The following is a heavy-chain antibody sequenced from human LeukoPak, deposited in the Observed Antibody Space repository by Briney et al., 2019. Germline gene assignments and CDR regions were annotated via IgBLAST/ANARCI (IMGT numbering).Heavy chain of an antibody. CDR1: GDSISRSTYY. J-gene: IGHJ4*02. Sequence: PSETLSLTCTVSGDSISRSTYYWAWIRQPPGKGLEWIGSVFYGRNPYFNPSLESRATISVDTSKNHFSLKMSSVTAADTAVYYCARSSGTGTFSYWGQGTLVTVSS. D-gene: IGHD6-25*01. V-gene: IGHV4-39*02. CDR2: VFYGRNP. CDR3: ARSSGTGTFSY.